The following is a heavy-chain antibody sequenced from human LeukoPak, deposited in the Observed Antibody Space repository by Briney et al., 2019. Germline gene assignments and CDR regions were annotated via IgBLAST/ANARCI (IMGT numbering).Heavy chain of an antibody. J-gene: IGHJ4*02. V-gene: IGHV4-39*01. Sequence: SETLSLTCTVSGGSISSSSYYWGWIRQPPGKGLEWIGSIYYSGSTYYNPSLKSRVTISVDTSKNQFSLKLSSVTAADTAVYYCVNLEWLSSYYFDYWGQGTLVTVSS. CDR3: VNLEWLSSYYFDY. D-gene: IGHD3-3*01. CDR2: IYYSGST. CDR1: GGSISSSSYY.